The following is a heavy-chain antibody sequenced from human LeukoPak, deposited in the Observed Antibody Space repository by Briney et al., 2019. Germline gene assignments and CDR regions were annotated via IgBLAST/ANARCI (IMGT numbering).Heavy chain of an antibody. J-gene: IGHJ4*02. Sequence: GASVKVSCKASGYTFTSYDMNWVRQATGQGLEWMGRMNPNSGNTGYAQKFQGRVTITRNTSISTAYMELSSLRSEDTAVYYCARDPTGYGDYDFDYWGQGTLVTVSS. D-gene: IGHD4-17*01. CDR2: MNPNSGNT. CDR3: ARDPTGYGDYDFDY. CDR1: GYTFTSYD. V-gene: IGHV1-8*03.